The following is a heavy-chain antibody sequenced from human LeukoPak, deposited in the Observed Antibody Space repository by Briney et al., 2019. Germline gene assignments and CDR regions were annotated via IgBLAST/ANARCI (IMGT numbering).Heavy chain of an antibody. Sequence: KTSETLSLTCAVSGGSISSSNRWSWVRQPPGKGLEWIGEIYHSGSTNYNPSLKSRVTISVDKSKNQFSLKLSSVTAADTAVYYCARADGSGSIESNDAFDIWGQGTMVTVSS. CDR3: ARADGSGSIESNDAFDI. V-gene: IGHV4-4*02. J-gene: IGHJ3*02. CDR1: GGSISSSNR. CDR2: IYHSGST. D-gene: IGHD3-10*01.